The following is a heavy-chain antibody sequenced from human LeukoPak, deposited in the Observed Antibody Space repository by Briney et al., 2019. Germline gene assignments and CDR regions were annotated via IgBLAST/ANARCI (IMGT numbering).Heavy chain of an antibody. Sequence: GGSLRLSCVASGFTFSSYEMNWVRQAPGKGLEWVSYISSSGSTIYYADSVKGRFTISRDNAENSLYLQMNSLRAEDTAVYYCARGYYYGLDVWGKGTTVIVSS. CDR1: GFTFSSYE. CDR3: ARGYYYGLDV. CDR2: ISSSGSTI. D-gene: IGHD1-14*01. J-gene: IGHJ6*04. V-gene: IGHV3-48*03.